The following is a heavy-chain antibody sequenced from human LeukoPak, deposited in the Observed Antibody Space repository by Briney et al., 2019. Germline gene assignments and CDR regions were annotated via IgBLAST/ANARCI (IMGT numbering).Heavy chain of an antibody. CDR2: ISGSGAST. Sequence: GGSLRLSCAASGFTFSSYGMSWVRQAPGKGLEWVSAISGSGASTYYADSVKGRFTISRDNAKNSLYLQMNSLRVEDTAIYYCARSPMVRGVIPHFDSWGQGTLVTVSS. J-gene: IGHJ4*02. V-gene: IGHV3-23*01. D-gene: IGHD3-10*01. CDR3: ARSPMVRGVIPHFDS. CDR1: GFTFSSYG.